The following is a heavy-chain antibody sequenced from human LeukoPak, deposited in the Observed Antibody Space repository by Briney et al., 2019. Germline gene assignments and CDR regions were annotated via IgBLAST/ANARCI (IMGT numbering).Heavy chain of an antibody. Sequence: GGSLRPSCAASGFTFSSYGMHWVRQAPGKGLEWVAFIRYDGSNKYYADSVKGRFTISRDNSKNTLYLQMNSLRAEDTAVYYCGKDLRPRSEYYFDYWGQGTLVTVSS. CDR1: GFTFSSYG. CDR2: IRYDGSNK. J-gene: IGHJ4*02. CDR3: GKDLRPRSEYYFDY. V-gene: IGHV3-30*02.